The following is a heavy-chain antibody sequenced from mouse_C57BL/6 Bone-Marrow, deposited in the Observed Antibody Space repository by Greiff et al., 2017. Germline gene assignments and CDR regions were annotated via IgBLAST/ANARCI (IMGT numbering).Heavy chain of an antibody. Sequence: VQLQQSGGGLVKPGGSLKLSCAASGFTFSDYGMHWVRQAPEKGLEWVAYISSGSSTIYYADTVKGRFTISRDNAKNTLFLQMTSLRSEDTAVYYCARLGVYGCVGFAYWGQGTLVTVSA. CDR1: GFTFSDYG. J-gene: IGHJ3*01. D-gene: IGHD2-2*01. V-gene: IGHV5-17*01. CDR3: ARLGVYGCVGFAY. CDR2: ISSGSSTI.